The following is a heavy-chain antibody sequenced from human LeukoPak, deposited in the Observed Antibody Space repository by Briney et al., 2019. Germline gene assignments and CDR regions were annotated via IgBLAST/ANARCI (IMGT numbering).Heavy chain of an antibody. CDR3: AANLLWFGELLSGPTDYCYYMDV. V-gene: IGHV7-4-1*02. CDR1: GYTFTSYA. J-gene: IGHJ6*03. CDR2: INTNTGNP. D-gene: IGHD3-10*01. Sequence: GASVKVSCKASGYTFTSYAMNWVRQAPGQGLEWMGWINTNTGNPTYAQGFTGRFVFSLDTSVSTAYLQISSLKAEDTAVYYCAANLLWFGELLSGPTDYCYYMDVWGKGTTVTVSS.